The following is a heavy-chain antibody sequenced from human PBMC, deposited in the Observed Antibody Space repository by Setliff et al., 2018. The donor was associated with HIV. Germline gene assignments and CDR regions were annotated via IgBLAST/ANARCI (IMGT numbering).Heavy chain of an antibody. CDR1: GGSLQGYY. Sequence: SETLSLTCSVSGGSLQGYYWNWIRQPPGKGLEWIGYITYSGSAYYNPSLKSRVTISIDTSNNQISLRLSSVTAADTAMYYCVGDDYGYNGKGFDYWGPGTLVTVSS. D-gene: IGHD4-17*01. V-gene: IGHV4-30-4*08. J-gene: IGHJ4*02. CDR2: ITYSGSA. CDR3: VGDDYGYNGKGFDY.